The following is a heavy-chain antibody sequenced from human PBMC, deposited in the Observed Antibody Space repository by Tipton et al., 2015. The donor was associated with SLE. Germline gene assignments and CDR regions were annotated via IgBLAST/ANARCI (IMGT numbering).Heavy chain of an antibody. CDR2: IYYSRTT. CDR1: AGSNSSDIYY. J-gene: IGHJ3*02. D-gene: IGHD1-26*01. V-gene: IGHV4-31*03. CDR3: ARTVSEKNGGRFDGFEM. Sequence: TLSLTCTVSAGSNSSDIYYWGWIRPYPGRGLEWIGYIYYSRTTYYNPSFKSRVAISIDTSKNQFSLKLTSVTAADTAVYYCARTVSEKNGGRFDGFEMWGQGTMVTVSS.